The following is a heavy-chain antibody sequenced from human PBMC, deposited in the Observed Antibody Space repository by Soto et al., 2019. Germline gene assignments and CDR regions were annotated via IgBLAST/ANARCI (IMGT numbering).Heavy chain of an antibody. D-gene: IGHD3-9*01. CDR2: INPNSGGT. J-gene: IGHJ6*02. V-gene: IGHV1-2*02. Sequence: ASVKVSCKASGYTFTGYYMHWVRQAPGQGLEWMGWINPNSGGTNYAQKFQGRVTMTRDTSISTAYMELSRLRSDDTAVYYCARSPLIRFFEDYYYYGMAVWGQGTTVTVSS. CDR1: GYTFTGYY. CDR3: ARSPLIRFFEDYYYYGMAV.